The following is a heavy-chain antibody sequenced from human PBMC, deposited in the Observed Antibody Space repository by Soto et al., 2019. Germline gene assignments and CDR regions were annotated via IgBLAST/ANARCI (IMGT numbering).Heavy chain of an antibody. J-gene: IGHJ4*02. D-gene: IGHD2-21*01. CDR3: ARHCGGHTCIDY. CDR1: GGSISTSIYY. V-gene: IGHV4-39*01. CDR2: IYYSGNT. Sequence: QLQLQESGPRLVKPSETLSLTCTVSGGSISTSIYYWGWIRQPPGKGLEWIGSIYYSGNTYYNPSLKSRITISVDTSKNLFSLRLNSVTAADTAVYYCARHCGGHTCIDYWGQGTLVTVSS.